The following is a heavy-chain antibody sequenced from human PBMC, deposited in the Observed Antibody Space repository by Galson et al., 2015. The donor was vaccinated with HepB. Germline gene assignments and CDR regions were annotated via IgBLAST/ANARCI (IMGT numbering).Heavy chain of an antibody. CDR1: GFIFGNYE. V-gene: IGHV3-30*18. J-gene: IGHJ6*02. Sequence: SLRLSCAASGFIFGNYEIHWVRQAPGKGLEWVAVTLNDGSKKFYADSVKGRFTISRDSPRNTLFLQMNNLRAEDAAVYYCAKAGSPYDYSCGMDVWGQGTTVTVSS. CDR3: AKAGSPYDYSCGMDV. D-gene: IGHD3-16*01. CDR2: TLNDGSKK.